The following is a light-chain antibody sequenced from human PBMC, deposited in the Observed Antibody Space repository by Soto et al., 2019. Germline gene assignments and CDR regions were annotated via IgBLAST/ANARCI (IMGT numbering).Light chain of an antibody. Sequence: VLTLSRHTLPGTPEYGASLSCIPSQSVSSSYLSWYQQKPGQAPRLLIYGASSRATGIPDRFSGSGSGTDFTLPISRLEPEDFAVYYCQQHGSSPPWTFGQGTKVHIK. CDR2: GAS. CDR1: QSVSSSY. V-gene: IGKV3-20*01. J-gene: IGKJ1*01. CDR3: QQHGSSPPWT.